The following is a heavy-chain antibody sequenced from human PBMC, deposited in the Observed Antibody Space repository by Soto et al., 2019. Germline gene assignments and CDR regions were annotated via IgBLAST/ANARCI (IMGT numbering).Heavy chain of an antibody. CDR1: GYSISRSNW. V-gene: IGHV4-28*01. D-gene: IGHD1-26*01. CDR3: ARREIQGPIDY. J-gene: IGHJ4*02. Sequence: PSETLYITCAVSGYSISRSNWWGWIRQPPGKGLEWIGYIYYSGTTYYNPSLKSRVTMSVDTSKNQFSLKLTSVTAVDTAVYYCARREIQGPIDYWGQGTLVTVS. CDR2: IYYSGTT.